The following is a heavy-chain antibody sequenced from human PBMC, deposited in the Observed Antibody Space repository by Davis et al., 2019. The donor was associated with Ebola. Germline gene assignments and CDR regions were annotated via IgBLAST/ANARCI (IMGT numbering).Heavy chain of an antibody. Sequence: PGGSLRLSCEASGFTFSSYGMHWVRQAPGKGLEWVAVISYDGSNKYYADSVKGRFTISRDNSKNTLYLQMNSLRAEDTAVYYCAKDRGIAARPRVLDYWGQGTLVTVSS. V-gene: IGHV3-30*18. CDR3: AKDRGIAARPRVLDY. CDR2: ISYDGSNK. D-gene: IGHD6-6*01. J-gene: IGHJ4*02. CDR1: GFTFSSYG.